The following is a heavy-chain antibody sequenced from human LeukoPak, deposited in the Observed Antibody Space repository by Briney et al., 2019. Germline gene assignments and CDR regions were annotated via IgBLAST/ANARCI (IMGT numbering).Heavy chain of an antibody. CDR3: ARENRAMAPAYYFDY. CDR1: GGSISSGGYS. D-gene: IGHD5-18*01. J-gene: IGHJ4*02. CDR2: IYHSGST. Sequence: SQTLSLTCAVSGGSISSGGYSWSWIRQPPGKGLEWIGYIYHSGSTYYNPSLKSRVTISVDRSKNQFSLKLSSVTAADTAVYYCARENRAMAPAYYFDYWGQGTLVTASS. V-gene: IGHV4-30-2*01.